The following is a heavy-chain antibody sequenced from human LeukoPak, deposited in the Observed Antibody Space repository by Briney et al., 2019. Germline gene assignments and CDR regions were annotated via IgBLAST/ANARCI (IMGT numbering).Heavy chain of an antibody. Sequence: GGSLRLSCVASKFTFSSYWMNWVRQAPGKGLEWVANIKEDGSELHYVDSVKGRFTISRDNAKNSLYLQMNSLRAEDTAVYYCARGSSGSFDYWGQGTLVPVSS. CDR2: IKEDGSEL. CDR1: KFTFSSYW. V-gene: IGHV3-7*03. D-gene: IGHD1-26*01. CDR3: ARGSSGSFDY. J-gene: IGHJ4*02.